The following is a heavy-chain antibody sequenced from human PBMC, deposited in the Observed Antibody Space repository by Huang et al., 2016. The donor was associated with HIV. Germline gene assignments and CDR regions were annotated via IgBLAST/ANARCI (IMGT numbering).Heavy chain of an antibody. CDR1: GGSFRNYY. CDR2: INERGRT. Sequence: QVQLQQWGAGLLKPSETLSLTCAVYGGSFRNYYWSWLRQSPGKGLEWIGEINERGRTNYNASLESRVTMSVDTSKNQFSLRLKSVTAADTAFYYCARGFSYGHFAFWGQGTLVTVSS. V-gene: IGHV4-34*01. J-gene: IGHJ4*02. CDR3: ARGFSYGHFAF. D-gene: IGHD5-18*01.